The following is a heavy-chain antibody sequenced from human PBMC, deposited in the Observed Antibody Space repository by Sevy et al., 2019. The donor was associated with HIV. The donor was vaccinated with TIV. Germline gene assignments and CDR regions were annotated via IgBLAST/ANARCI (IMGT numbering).Heavy chain of an antibody. CDR3: ARDSTYLYNVGYYMDF. Sequence: ASVKVSCKASGGTFNSYGINWVRLAPGQGLEWMGGISPRVGMANYAQKFQGRVTITADKSMSTAYLELSSLTSEDMAVYYCARDSTYLYNVGYYMDFWGKGTTVTVSS. CDR2: ISPRVGMA. J-gene: IGHJ6*03. V-gene: IGHV1-69*10. D-gene: IGHD1-20*01. CDR1: GGTFNSYG.